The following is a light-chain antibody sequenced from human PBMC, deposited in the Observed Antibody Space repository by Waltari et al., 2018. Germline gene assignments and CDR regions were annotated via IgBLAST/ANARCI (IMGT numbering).Light chain of an antibody. CDR3: QQYNDYGTWT. Sequence: DIQMPPSPSPLSASVGDTVTITCPASQSVSDLLAWYQHKPGKAPKVLTQEASSLKSGVPSRFSGSGYGKDFTLNISSLQPDDFATYYCQQYNDYGTWTFGQGTKVEIK. V-gene: IGKV1-5*03. CDR1: QSVSDL. J-gene: IGKJ1*01. CDR2: EAS.